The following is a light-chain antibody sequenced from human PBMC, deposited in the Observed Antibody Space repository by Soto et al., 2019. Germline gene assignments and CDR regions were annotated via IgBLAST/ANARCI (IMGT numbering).Light chain of an antibody. J-gene: IGKJ4*01. Sequence: EIVLTQSPGTLSLSPGERATLSCRASQSVSSSYLAWYQQKPGQAPRLLIYGASSRATGIPDSFSGSGSGTDFALTISRLEPDDFAVYYCQQYGSSPLTFGGGTKVE. CDR2: GAS. V-gene: IGKV3-20*01. CDR1: QSVSSSY. CDR3: QQYGSSPLT.